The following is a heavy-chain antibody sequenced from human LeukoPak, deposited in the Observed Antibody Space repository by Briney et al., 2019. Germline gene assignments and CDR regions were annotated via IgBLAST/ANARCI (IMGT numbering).Heavy chain of an antibody. CDR1: GFTFSSYW. CDR2: IKQDGSEK. D-gene: IGHD4-17*01. CDR3: ASLYGDYLGLSRDY. V-gene: IGHV3-7*01. Sequence: GGSLRLSCAASGFTFSSYWMSWVRQAPGKGLEWVANIKQDGSEKYYVDSVKGRFTISRDNAKNSLYLQMNSLRAEDTAMYYCASLYGDYLGLSRDYWGQGTLVTVSS. J-gene: IGHJ4*02.